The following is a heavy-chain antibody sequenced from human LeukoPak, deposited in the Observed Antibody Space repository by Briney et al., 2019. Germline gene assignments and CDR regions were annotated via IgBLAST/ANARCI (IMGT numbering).Heavy chain of an antibody. CDR2: IYYSGST. CDR1: GGSISSYY. V-gene: IGHV4-59*01. J-gene: IGHJ3*02. D-gene: IGHD3-22*01. Sequence: PSETLSLTCTVSGGSISSYYWSWIRQPPGKGLEWIGYIYYSGSTNYNPSLKSRVTISVDTSKNQFSLKLSSVTAADTAVYYCARGGYYDKEAFDIWGQGKMVTVSS. CDR3: ARGGYYDKEAFDI.